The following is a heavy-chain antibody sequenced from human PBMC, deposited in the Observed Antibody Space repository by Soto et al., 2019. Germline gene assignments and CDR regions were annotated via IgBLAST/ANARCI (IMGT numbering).Heavy chain of an antibody. J-gene: IGHJ4*02. D-gene: IGHD3-3*01. Sequence: GGSLRLSCVAFGFKFSAYAMTWLRQSPGQGLQWVSSISTSDNTTFYADSVKGRFTNSRDNSRNTLYLQMRSLRAEDTARYFCAKSPQRVFAYFDIWGQGSLVTVSS. CDR2: ISTSDNTT. CDR1: GFKFSAYA. V-gene: IGHV3-23*01. CDR3: AKSPQRVFAYFDI.